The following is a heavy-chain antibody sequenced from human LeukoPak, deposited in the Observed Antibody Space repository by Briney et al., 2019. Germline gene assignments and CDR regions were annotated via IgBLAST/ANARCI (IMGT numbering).Heavy chain of an antibody. Sequence: SETLSLTCAVYGGSFSGYYWSWIRQPPGKGLEWIGEINHSGSTNYNPSLKSRVTISVDTSKNQFSLKLSSVTAADTAVYYCARGSPYGDYGWFDPWGQGTLVTVSS. V-gene: IGHV4-34*01. D-gene: IGHD4-17*01. CDR1: GGSFSGYY. J-gene: IGHJ5*02. CDR2: INHSGST. CDR3: ARGSPYGDYGWFDP.